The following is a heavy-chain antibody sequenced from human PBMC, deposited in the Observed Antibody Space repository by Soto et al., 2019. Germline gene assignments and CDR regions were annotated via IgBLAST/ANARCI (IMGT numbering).Heavy chain of an antibody. D-gene: IGHD1-26*01. CDR3: ARGGSYVGFDS. Sequence: QVQLQESGPGLVKPSETLSLTCTVSGGSLNSSSRYWSWIRQPPGKGLEWIGYIHYFGSTKYNPSLESRVVISVDTSKNPFSLKAPSVTAADTAIFFCARGGSYVGFDSWGQGARVTVSS. V-gene: IGHV4-61*01. CDR2: IHYFGST. J-gene: IGHJ4*02. CDR1: GGSLNSSSRY.